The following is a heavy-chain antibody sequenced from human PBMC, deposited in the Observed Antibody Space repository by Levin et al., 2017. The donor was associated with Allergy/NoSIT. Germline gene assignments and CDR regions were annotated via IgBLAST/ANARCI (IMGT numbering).Heavy chain of an antibody. CDR3: ARIGDGSDV. Sequence: TLVKPTQTLTVTCTFSGFSLSSSGMRVTWIRQPPGKALEWLARIDWNDDKFYSTSLKTRLTISKDTSKNQVVLTMTNLDPVDTATYYCARIGDGSDVWGQGTMVTVSS. J-gene: IGHJ3*01. CDR2: IDWNDDK. CDR1: GFSLSSSGMR. V-gene: IGHV2-70*04.